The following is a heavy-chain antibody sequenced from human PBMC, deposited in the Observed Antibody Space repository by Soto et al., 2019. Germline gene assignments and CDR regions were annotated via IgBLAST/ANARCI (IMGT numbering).Heavy chain of an antibody. CDR2: IYHSGST. V-gene: IGHV4-30-2*01. Sequence: SETLSLTCAVSGGSISSGGYSWSWIRQPPGKGLEWIGYIYHSGSTYYNPSLKSRVTISVDRSKNQFSLKLSSVTAADTAVHYCARGARSHRDGFQLDYWGQGTLVTVSS. CDR3: ARGARSHRDGFQLDY. J-gene: IGHJ4*02. D-gene: IGHD1-26*01. CDR1: GGSISSGGYS.